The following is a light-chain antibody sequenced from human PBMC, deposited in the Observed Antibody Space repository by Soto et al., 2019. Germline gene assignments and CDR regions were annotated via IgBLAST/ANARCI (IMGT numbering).Light chain of an antibody. CDR3: SSFEASNNLL. CDR1: CSDVGGYNY. Sequence: QSVLTQPPSASGSPGQSVTISCTGTCSDVGGYNYVSWYQQHPGKAPKLMIYEVSKRPSGVPDRFSGSKSGNTASLTVSGLQVEDEADYYCSSFEASNNLLFGGGTKLTVL. V-gene: IGLV2-8*01. CDR2: EVS. J-gene: IGLJ2*01.